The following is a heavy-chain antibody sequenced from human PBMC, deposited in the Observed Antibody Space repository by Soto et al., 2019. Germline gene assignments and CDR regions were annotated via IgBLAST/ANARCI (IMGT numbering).Heavy chain of an antibody. J-gene: IGHJ4*01. D-gene: IGHD3-10*01. CDR1: GFAFSRYA. Sequence: PGGSLRLSCAASGFAFSRYAMSWVRQPPGKALERVSGISASGETAYYAESVKGRFTISRDNYQNMLYLQMNSRRAEDTAVYYCAKDRRITMVRGVLRAFDSWGQGNLVTVSS. CDR3: AKDRRITMVRGVLRAFDS. CDR2: ISASGETA. V-gene: IGHV3-23*01.